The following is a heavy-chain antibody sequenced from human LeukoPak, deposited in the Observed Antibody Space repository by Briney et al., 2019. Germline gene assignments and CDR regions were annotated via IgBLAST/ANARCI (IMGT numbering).Heavy chain of an antibody. D-gene: IGHD6-19*01. CDR2: ISYDGSNK. J-gene: IGHJ4*02. V-gene: IGHV3-30-3*01. CDR3: ARDRLDITVAGTVDY. CDR1: GFTFNSYP. Sequence: GGSLRLSCAASGFTFNSYPMHWVRQAPGKGLEWVAVISYDGSNKYYADSVKGRFTISRDNSKNTLYLQMDSLRAEDTAVYYCARDRLDITVAGTVDYWGQGTLVTVSS.